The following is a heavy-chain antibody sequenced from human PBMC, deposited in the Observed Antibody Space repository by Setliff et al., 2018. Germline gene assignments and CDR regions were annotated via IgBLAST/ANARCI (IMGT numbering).Heavy chain of an antibody. CDR3: ARVWCGNMDV. CDR2: ISWDGGNM. Sequence: GGSLRLSCAASGFCFNDYAMHWVRQPPGKGLEWVSGISWDGGNMDYADSVKGRFTISRDNAKNSLYLQVNSLTGDDTAVYYCARVWCGNMDVWGKGTTVTVSS. V-gene: IGHV3-9*01. D-gene: IGHD3-10*01. J-gene: IGHJ6*03. CDR1: GFCFNDYA.